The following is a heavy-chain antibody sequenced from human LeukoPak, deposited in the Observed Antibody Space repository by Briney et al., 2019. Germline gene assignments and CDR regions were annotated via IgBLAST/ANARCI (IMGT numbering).Heavy chain of an antibody. J-gene: IGHJ4*02. D-gene: IGHD2/OR15-2a*01. CDR1: GDTFTSVY. Sequence: GESLKISCQASGDTFTSVYIAWVRQMPGKGLEWMGSISPGDSDTRYSPSFRGQVTVSVDNSISTAYLQWTTLKTSDTAMYYCARLLHGNSLDYWGKGTLVTVSS. CDR2: ISPGDSDT. V-gene: IGHV5-51*01. CDR3: ARLLHGNSLDY.